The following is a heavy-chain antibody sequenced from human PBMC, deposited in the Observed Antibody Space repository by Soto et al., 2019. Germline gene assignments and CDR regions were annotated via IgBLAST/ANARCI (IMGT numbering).Heavy chain of an antibody. J-gene: IGHJ4*02. CDR3: ARDSRVAVAGTLFDY. D-gene: IGHD6-19*01. CDR1: GYTFTSYG. CDR2: ISAYNGNT. V-gene: IGHV1-18*01. Sequence: ASVKVSCKASGYTFTSYGISWVRQAPGQGLEWMGWISAYNGNTNYAQKLQGRVTMTTDTSTSTAYMELRSLRSDDTAVYYCARDSRVAVAGTLFDYWGQGTLVTVPS.